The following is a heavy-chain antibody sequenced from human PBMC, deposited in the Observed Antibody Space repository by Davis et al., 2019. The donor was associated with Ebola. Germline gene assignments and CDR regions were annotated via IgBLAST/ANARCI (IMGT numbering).Heavy chain of an antibody. V-gene: IGHV3-74*01. Sequence: GESLKISCATSGFTFSSCWMHWVRHAPGKGLVGVSRINGDGSSTNYADSVKGRFTISRDNAKSTPYLQVNSLRAEDTAVYYCVRGGTYSYGAFDYWGQGTLVTVSS. CDR2: INGDGSST. CDR1: GFTFSSCW. D-gene: IGHD5-18*01. CDR3: VRGGTYSYGAFDY. J-gene: IGHJ4*02.